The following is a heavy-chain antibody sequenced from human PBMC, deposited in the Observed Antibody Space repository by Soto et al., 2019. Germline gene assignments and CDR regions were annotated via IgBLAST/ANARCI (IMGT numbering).Heavy chain of an antibody. CDR1: GFTFSSYA. CDR3: AKDSVVSGYARGDFDY. Sequence: GGSLRLSCAASGFTFSSYAMSWVRQAPGKGLEWVSAISGSGGSTYYADSVKGRFTISRDNSKNTLYLQMNSLRAEDTAVYYCAKDSVVSGYARGDFDYWGQGTLVTVSS. CDR2: ISGSGGST. V-gene: IGHV3-23*01. D-gene: IGHD5-12*01. J-gene: IGHJ4*02.